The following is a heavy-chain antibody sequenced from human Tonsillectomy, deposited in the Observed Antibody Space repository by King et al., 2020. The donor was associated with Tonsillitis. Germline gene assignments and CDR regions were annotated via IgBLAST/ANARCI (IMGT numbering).Heavy chain of an antibody. Sequence: QLQESGPGLVKPSETLSLTCTVSGGSISSSSYYWGWIRQPPGKGLEWIGSIYYSGSTYYNPSLKSRVTISVDTSKNQFFLKLSSVTAADTAVYYCARLSLWGRQWREFFDYWGQGTLVTVSS. V-gene: IGHV4-39*01. CDR3: ARLSLWGRQWREFFDY. CDR1: GGSISSSSYY. J-gene: IGHJ4*02. D-gene: IGHD3-16*01. CDR2: IYYSGST.